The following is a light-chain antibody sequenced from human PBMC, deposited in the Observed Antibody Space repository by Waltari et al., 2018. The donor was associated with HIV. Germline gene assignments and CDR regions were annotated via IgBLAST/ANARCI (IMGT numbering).Light chain of an antibody. CDR2: SLN. CDR3: AAWDDNLNGYV. V-gene: IGLV1-44*01. CDR1: SSNIGSNT. Sequence: QSVLTQTPSASGTPGQRVIVSCSGSSSNIGSNTVKWYQLLPAASPILLFHSLNQLPAGVPDRFSGSKSGASASLAISGLQSEDEADYYCAAWDDNLNGYVFGSGTKVTVL. J-gene: IGLJ1*01.